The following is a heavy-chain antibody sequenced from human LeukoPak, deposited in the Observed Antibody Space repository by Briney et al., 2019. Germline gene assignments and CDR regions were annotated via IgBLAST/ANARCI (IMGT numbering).Heavy chain of an antibody. CDR2: ISHTGGST. D-gene: IGHD1-26*01. CDR1: GFTFSSCA. Sequence: GGSLRLSCAASGFTFSSCAMSWVRQAPGRGLEWVSTISHTGGSTHYADSVKGRFTITKDNSKNTVYLQVNNVRADDTAVYYCAKANSGSYLDYFDSWGQGTLVTVSS. CDR3: AKANSGSYLDYFDS. V-gene: IGHV3-23*01. J-gene: IGHJ4*02.